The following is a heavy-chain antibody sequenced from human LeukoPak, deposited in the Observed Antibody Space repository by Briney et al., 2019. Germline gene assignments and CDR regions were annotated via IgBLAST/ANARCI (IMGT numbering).Heavy chain of an antibody. CDR1: GYSISSGYY. J-gene: IGHJ4*02. CDR2: ISHSGST. D-gene: IGHD2-2*01. CDR3: ARACLCTGTSCYYYFDY. Sequence: PSETLSLTCTVSGYSISSGYYWGWIRQPPGKGLEWIGSISHSGSTYYNPSLKSRVTISVDTSKNQFSLKLSSVTAADTAVYFCARACLCTGTSCYYYFDYWGQGTLVTVSS. V-gene: IGHV4-38-2*02.